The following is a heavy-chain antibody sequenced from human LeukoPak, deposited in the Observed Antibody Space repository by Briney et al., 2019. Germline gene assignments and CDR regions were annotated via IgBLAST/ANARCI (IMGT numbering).Heavy chain of an antibody. CDR2: ISGSGGST. CDR3: AKGMLTVVPAAAFDY. CDR1: GFTFSSYA. J-gene: IGHJ4*02. D-gene: IGHD2-2*01. Sequence: PGGSLRLSCAASGFTFSSYAMSWVRQAPGKGLEWVSAISGSGGSTYYADSVKGRFTISRDNSKNALYLQMNGLRAEDTAVYYCAKGMLTVVPAAAFDYWGQGTLVTVSS. V-gene: IGHV3-23*01.